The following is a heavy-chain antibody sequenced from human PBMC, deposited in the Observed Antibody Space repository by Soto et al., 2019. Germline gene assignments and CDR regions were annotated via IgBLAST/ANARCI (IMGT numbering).Heavy chain of an antibody. Sequence: RLSCAASGFTFSGSAMHWVRQASGKGLEWVGRIRSKVNSYATAYAASVKGRFTISRDDSKNTAYLQMNSLKTEDTAVYYCTRQRGYSSGQCWLDPWGQGTLVTVYS. D-gene: IGHD5-18*01. CDR2: IRSKVNSYAT. J-gene: IGHJ5*02. CDR1: GFTFSGSA. V-gene: IGHV3-73*01. CDR3: TRQRGYSSGQCWLDP.